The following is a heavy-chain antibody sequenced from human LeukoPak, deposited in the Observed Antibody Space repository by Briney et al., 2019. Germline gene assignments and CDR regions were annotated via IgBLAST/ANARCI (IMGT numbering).Heavy chain of an antibody. Sequence: SETLSLTCTVSGGSISSGGYYWSWIRQHPGKGLEWIGYIYYSGSTYYNPSLKSRVTISVDTSKNQLSLKLSSVTAADTAVYYCARANYGDYDYWGQGTLVTVSS. D-gene: IGHD4-17*01. CDR1: GGSISSGGYY. CDR2: IYYSGST. J-gene: IGHJ4*02. CDR3: ARANYGDYDY. V-gene: IGHV4-31*03.